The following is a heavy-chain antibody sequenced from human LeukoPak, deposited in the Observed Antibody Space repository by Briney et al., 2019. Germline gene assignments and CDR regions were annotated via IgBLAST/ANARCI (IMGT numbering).Heavy chain of an antibody. V-gene: IGHV3-74*01. CDR1: GFTFNDYW. J-gene: IGHJ4*02. CDR3: ARDLSYSLEY. Sequence: GGSLRLSCAASGFTFNDYWMHWVRQAPGKGLVWVSRIKGDGSSTTYADSVKGRFTISRDNAKNTLYPQMNSLRAEDTAVYYCARDLSYSLEYWGQGTLATVSS. D-gene: IGHD3-10*01. CDR2: IKGDGSST.